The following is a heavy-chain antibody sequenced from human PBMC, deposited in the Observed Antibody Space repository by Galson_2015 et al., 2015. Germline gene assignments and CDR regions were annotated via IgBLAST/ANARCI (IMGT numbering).Heavy chain of an antibody. CDR1: GFTVSSNY. D-gene: IGHD3-10*01. CDR2: IYSGGST. J-gene: IGHJ6*02. Sequence: SLRLSCAASGFTVSSNYMSWVRQAPGKGLEWVSVIYSGGSTYYADSVKGRFTISRDNSKNTLYPQMNSLRAEDTAVYYCARVDTYGSGSYHYYYYGMDVWGQGTTVTVSS. CDR3: ARVDTYGSGSYHYYYYGMDV. V-gene: IGHV3-66*02.